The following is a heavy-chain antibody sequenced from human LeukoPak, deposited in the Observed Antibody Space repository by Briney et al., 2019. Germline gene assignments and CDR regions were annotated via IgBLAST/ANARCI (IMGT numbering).Heavy chain of an antibody. V-gene: IGHV4-61*08. D-gene: IGHD5-18*01. Sequence: SETLSLTCTVSGGSISSGGYYWRWIRQHPGKGLEWIGYIYYSGSTNYNPSLKSRVTISVDKSKNQFSLKLSSVTAADTAVYYCAREMDTAIDYWGQGSLVTVSS. CDR3: AREMDTAIDY. CDR1: GGSISSGGYY. J-gene: IGHJ4*02. CDR2: IYYSGST.